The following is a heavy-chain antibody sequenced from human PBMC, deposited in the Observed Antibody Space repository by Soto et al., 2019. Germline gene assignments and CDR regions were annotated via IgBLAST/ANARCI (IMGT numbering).Heavy chain of an antibody. CDR1: GGTFSSYA. CDR2: IIPIFGTA. Sequence: AASVKVSCKASGGTFSSYAISWVRQAPGQGLEWMGGIIPIFGTANYAQKFQGRVTITADEFTSTAYMELSSLRSEDTAVYYCASGDYYDSSGLGPYGMDVWGQGTTVTVSS. V-gene: IGHV1-69*13. CDR3: ASGDYYDSSGLGPYGMDV. J-gene: IGHJ6*02. D-gene: IGHD3-22*01.